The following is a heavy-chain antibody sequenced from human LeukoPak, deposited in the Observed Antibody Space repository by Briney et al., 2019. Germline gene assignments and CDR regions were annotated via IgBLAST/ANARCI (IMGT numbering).Heavy chain of an antibody. CDR2: INPNSGGT. Sequence: ASVKVSCKASGYTFTGYYMHWVRQAPGQGLEWMGWINPNSGGTNYAQKFQGRVTMTRDTSISTAYMELSRLRSDGTAVYYCARDPWYYDFWSGYYTGGYYFDYWGQGTLVTVSS. CDR3: ARDPWYYDFWSGYYTGGYYFDY. J-gene: IGHJ4*02. V-gene: IGHV1-2*02. D-gene: IGHD3-3*01. CDR1: GYTFTGYY.